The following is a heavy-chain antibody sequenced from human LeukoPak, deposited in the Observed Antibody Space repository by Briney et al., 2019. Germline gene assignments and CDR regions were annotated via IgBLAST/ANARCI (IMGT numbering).Heavy chain of an antibody. CDR1: GYTFTGYY. Sequence: ASVKVSCKASGYTFTGYYMHWVRQAPEQGLEWMGWINPNSGGTNYAQKFQGRVTMTRDTSISTAYMELSRLRSDDTAVYYCAREGPTGAAMLDYYYMDVWGKGTTVTVSS. CDR2: INPNSGGT. J-gene: IGHJ6*03. CDR3: AREGPTGAAMLDYYYMDV. V-gene: IGHV1-2*02. D-gene: IGHD2-2*01.